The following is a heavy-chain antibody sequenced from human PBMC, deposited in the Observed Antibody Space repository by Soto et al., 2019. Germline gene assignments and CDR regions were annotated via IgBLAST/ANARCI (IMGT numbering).Heavy chain of an antibody. J-gene: IGHJ6*02. D-gene: IGHD2-2*01. CDR2: FYYSGST. CDR1: GGSISCGPYS. V-gene: IGHV4-39*01. Sequence: QLQLQESGPGLVKPSETLSLTCTVSGGSISCGPYSWGWIRQPPGKGLEWLGTFYYSGSTHYNPSLDSRVTIPVGTAKNQFSLKVSSVTAADTAMYYCETLGGYCSGTSCHGYDAMDVWGQGTPVTVSS. CDR3: ETLGGYCSGTSCHGYDAMDV.